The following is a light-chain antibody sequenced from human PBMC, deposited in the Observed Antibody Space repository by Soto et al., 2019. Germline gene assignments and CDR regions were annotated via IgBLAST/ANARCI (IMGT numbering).Light chain of an antibody. CDR1: QSISSW. Sequence: DIQMTQYPSTLSASVGDRATITCRASQSISSWLAWYQQKPGKAPKLLIYDASSLESGVPSRFSGSGSGTEFTLTISSLQPDDFATYYCQQYNSYSWTVGPGTQVDIK. CDR2: DAS. V-gene: IGKV1-5*01. J-gene: IGKJ1*01. CDR3: QQYNSYSWT.